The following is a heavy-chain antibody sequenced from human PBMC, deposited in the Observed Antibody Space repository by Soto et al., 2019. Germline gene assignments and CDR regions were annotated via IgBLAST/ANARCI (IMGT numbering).Heavy chain of an antibody. CDR3: SKDLRPGDLVY. CDR2: ISASGRAT. D-gene: IGHD1-1*01. V-gene: IGHV3-23*01. CDR1: GFTVSSNY. Sequence: PGGSLRLSCAASGFTVSSNYMSWVRPAPGKSLEWVSTISASGRATYYADSVKGRFTISRDNSQNMLFLHMDNLRGEDSAQYYCSKDLRPGDLVYWGQGTLVTVSS. J-gene: IGHJ4*02.